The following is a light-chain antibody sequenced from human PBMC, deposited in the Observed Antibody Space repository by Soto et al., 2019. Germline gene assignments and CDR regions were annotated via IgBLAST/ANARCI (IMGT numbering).Light chain of an antibody. J-gene: IGKJ2*01. V-gene: IGKV3-15*01. CDR3: QQYRSWPSGT. CDR2: GAS. Sequence: EIVMTQSPATLSVSPGERATLSCRASQSVSSHLAWYQQKPGQAPRLLIYGASTRATGIPARFSGSGTGTEFTLTLSSLQSEDFAVFYCQQYRSWPSGTFGQGTKLEIK. CDR1: QSVSSH.